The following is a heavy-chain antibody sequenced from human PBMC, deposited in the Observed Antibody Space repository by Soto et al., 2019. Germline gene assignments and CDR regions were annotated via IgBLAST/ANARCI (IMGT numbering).Heavy chain of an antibody. CDR1: GGTFSSYA. D-gene: IGHD4-17*01. J-gene: IGHJ3*02. V-gene: IGHV1-69*13. Sequence: ASVKVSCKASGGTFSSYAISWVRQAPGQGLEWMGGIIPIFGTANYAQKFQGRVTITADESTSTAYMELSSLRSEDTAVYYCASEPLRHRNAFDIWGQGTMVTVSS. CDR2: IIPIFGTA. CDR3: ASEPLRHRNAFDI.